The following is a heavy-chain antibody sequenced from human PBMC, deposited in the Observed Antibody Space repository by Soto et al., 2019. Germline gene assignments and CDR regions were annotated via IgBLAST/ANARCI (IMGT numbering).Heavy chain of an antibody. CDR3: ARDSPLCKVRGAYFDY. V-gene: IGHV4-31*03. CDR1: GGSISSGGYY. Sequence: SETLSLTCTVSGGSISSGGYYWSRIRQHPGKSLEWIGYIYYSGSTYYNPSLKSRVTISVDTSKNQFSLKLSSVTAADTAVYYCARDSPLCKVRGAYFDYWGQGTLVTVSS. D-gene: IGHD3-10*01. J-gene: IGHJ4*02. CDR2: IYYSGST.